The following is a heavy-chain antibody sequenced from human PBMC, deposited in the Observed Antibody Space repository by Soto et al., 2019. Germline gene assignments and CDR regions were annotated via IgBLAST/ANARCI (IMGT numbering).Heavy chain of an antibody. CDR3: VGRIHFGATET. D-gene: IGHD3-16*01. J-gene: IGHJ5*02. CDR2: IDPGDSHI. V-gene: IGHV5-51*01. CDR1: GNNFVDSW. Sequence: PGESLKISCQGSGNNFVDSWIGWVRQMPGKGLEWMGLIDPGDSHITYSTSFEGQITMSVDKSINTAYLHWISLKASDAGMYFCVGRIHFGATETWGRGTVVTVSS.